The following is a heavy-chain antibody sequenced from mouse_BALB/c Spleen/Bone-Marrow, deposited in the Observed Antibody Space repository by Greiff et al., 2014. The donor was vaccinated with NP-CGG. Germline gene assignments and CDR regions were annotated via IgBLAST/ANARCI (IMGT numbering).Heavy chain of an antibody. CDR3: SPHPFDY. CDR1: GVTFSDTR. J-gene: IGHJ2*01. Sequence: EVKLVESGGGLVQPGGSMKLSCAASGVTFSDTRMDWVRQSPEKGLEWVAEIRTKVDNYAAYYAESVKGRFTISRDDSKRSVHLQLNSLRAEDTGIYYCSPHPFDYWGQGTTLTVSS. V-gene: IGHV6-6*01. CDR2: IRTKVDNYAA.